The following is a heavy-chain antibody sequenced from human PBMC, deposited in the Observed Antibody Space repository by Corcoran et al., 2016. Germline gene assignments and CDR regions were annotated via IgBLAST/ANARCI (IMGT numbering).Heavy chain of an antibody. V-gene: IGHV4-59*01. CDR3: ARVMATIWGFVDYFDY. D-gene: IGHD5-12*01. J-gene: IGHJ4*02. CDR2: IYYSGST. Sequence: QVQLQESGPGLVKPSETLSLTCIVSGGSISSYYWSWIRQPPGKGLEWIGYIYYSGSTNYNPSLKSRVTISVDPSKNQFSLKLSSVTAADTAVYYCARVMATIWGFVDYFDYWGQGTLVTVSA. CDR1: GGSISSYY.